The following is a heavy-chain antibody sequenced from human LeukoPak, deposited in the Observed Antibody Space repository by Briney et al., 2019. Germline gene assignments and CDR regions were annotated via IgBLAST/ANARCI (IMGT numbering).Heavy chain of an antibody. V-gene: IGHV3-30*18. Sequence: GGSLRLSCAASGFTFSSYGMHWVRQAPGKGLEWVAVISYDGSNKYYADSVKGRFTISRDNSKNTLYLQMNSLRAEDTAVYYCAKDIRLALGENYGMDVWGQGTTVTVSS. CDR1: GFTFSSYG. J-gene: IGHJ6*02. CDR2: ISYDGSNK. CDR3: AKDIRLALGENYGMDV. D-gene: IGHD3-16*01.